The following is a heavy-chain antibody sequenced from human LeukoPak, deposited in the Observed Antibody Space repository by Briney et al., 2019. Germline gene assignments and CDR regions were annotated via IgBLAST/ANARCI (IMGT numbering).Heavy chain of an antibody. CDR2: MNPNSGNT. V-gene: IGHV1-8*01. D-gene: IGHD6-13*01. CDR1: AYTFTIYD. Sequence: ASVTVSFKASAYTFTIYDINWVRQATGQGLEWMGWMNPNSGNTGYAQKFQGRVTMTRNTSISTAYMELSSLRSEDTAVYYCARGHGGSSTSDYFDYWGQGTLVTVSS. CDR3: ARGHGGSSTSDYFDY. J-gene: IGHJ4*02.